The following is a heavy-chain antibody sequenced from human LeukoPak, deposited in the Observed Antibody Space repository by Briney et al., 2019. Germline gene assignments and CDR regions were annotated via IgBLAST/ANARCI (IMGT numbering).Heavy chain of an antibody. V-gene: IGHV3-48*04. J-gene: IGHJ6*04. Sequence: GGSLRLSCAASGFTFSSYRMNWVRQAPGKGLEWVSYISSSSSTVYYADSVKGRFTISRDNAKNSLYLQMNSLRAEDTAVYYCAELGITKIGGVWGKGTTVTISS. CDR1: GFTFSSYR. CDR2: ISSSSSTV. CDR3: AELGITKIGGV. D-gene: IGHD3-10*02.